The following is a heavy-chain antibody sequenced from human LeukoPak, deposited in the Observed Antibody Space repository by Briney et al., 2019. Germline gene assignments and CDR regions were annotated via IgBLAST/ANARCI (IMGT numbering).Heavy chain of an antibody. CDR3: ARLSSSSFLYYFDY. V-gene: IGHV4-59*08. J-gene: IGHJ4*02. Sequence: SETLSLTCTVSGGSISSYYWSWTRQPPGKGLEWIGYIYYSGSTNYNPSLKSRVTISVDTSKNQFSLKLSSVTAADTAVYYCARLSSSSFLYYFDYWGQGTLVTVSS. CDR2: IYYSGST. CDR1: GGSISSYY. D-gene: IGHD6-13*01.